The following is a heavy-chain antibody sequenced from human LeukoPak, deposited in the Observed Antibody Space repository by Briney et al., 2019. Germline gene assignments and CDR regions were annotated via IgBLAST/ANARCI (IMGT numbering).Heavy chain of an antibody. CDR3: AKTSRGWYDDWYFDL. Sequence: PGRSLRLSCAASGFTFSSYGMHWVRQAPGKGLEWVSAISGSGGSTYYADSVKGRFTISRDNSKNTLYLQMNSLRAEDTAVYYCAKTSRGWYDDWYFDLWGRGTLVTVSS. CDR2: ISGSGGST. CDR1: GFTFSSYG. V-gene: IGHV3-23*01. D-gene: IGHD6-19*01. J-gene: IGHJ2*01.